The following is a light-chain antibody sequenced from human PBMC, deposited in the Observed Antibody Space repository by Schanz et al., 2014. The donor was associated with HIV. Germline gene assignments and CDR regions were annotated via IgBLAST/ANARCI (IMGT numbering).Light chain of an antibody. CDR2: ASS. V-gene: IGKV1-39*01. CDR1: QSISSY. Sequence: DIQMTQSPSSLSASVGARVTISCRASQSISSYLNSYQQKPGKAPRLLISASSSLQRGVPSTFSGGGSGTDFTLTINSLQPDDFATYYCQQSYTAPYTFGPGTKLEIK. CDR3: QQSYTAPYT. J-gene: IGKJ2*01.